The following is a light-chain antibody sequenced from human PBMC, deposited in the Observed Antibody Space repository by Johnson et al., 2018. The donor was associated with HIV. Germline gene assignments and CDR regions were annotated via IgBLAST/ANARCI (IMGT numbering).Light chain of an antibody. Sequence: QPVLTQPPSVSAAPGQKVTSSCSGSSSNIGNNYVSWYQQLPGTAPKLLIYDNNKRPSGIPDRFSASKSGTSATLAITRLQTGDEAASYCETWDSSLSGSYVCGTGTKPTVL. J-gene: IGLJ1*01. CDR1: SSNIGNNY. V-gene: IGLV1-51*01. CDR2: DNN. CDR3: ETWDSSLSGSYV.